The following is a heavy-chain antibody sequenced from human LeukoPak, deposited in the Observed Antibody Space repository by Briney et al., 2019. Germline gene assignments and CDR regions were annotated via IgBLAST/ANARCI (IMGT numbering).Heavy chain of an antibody. D-gene: IGHD4-17*01. CDR3: ARDLLGDYGLAFDI. Sequence: SETLSLTCTVSGGSISSYYWSWIRQPPGKGLEWIGYIYCSGSTNYNPSLKSRVTISVDTSKNQFSLKLSSVAAADTAVYYCARDLLGDYGLAFDIWGQGTMVTVSS. J-gene: IGHJ3*02. CDR2: IYCSGST. V-gene: IGHV4-59*01. CDR1: GGSISSYY.